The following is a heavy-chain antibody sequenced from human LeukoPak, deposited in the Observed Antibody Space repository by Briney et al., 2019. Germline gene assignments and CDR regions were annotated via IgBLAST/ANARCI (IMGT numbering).Heavy chain of an antibody. Sequence: GGSLRLSCAASGFTFSSYWMSWVRQAPGKGLEWVANIKQDGSEKYYVDSVKGRFTISRDNAKNSLYLQMNSLRAEDTAVYYCARARQGSSLSYYYYYMDVWGKGTTVTVSS. J-gene: IGHJ6*03. CDR1: GFTFSSYW. D-gene: IGHD6-13*01. V-gene: IGHV3-7*01. CDR2: IKQDGSEK. CDR3: ARARQGSSLSYYYYYMDV.